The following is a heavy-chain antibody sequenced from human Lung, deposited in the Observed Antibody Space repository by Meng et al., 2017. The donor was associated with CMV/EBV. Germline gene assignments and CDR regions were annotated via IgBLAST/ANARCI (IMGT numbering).Heavy chain of an antibody. Sequence: SVXVSCKTSGDTFGYFAISWVRQAPGQGLEWMGGIIPLLTVKNYAQNFQGRVTISADKSTATVYLELTGLRPDDTAVYFCARDPTVAAAGSNYFDSWGQGTLVTVAS. V-gene: IGHV1-69*10. D-gene: IGHD6-25*01. J-gene: IGHJ4*02. CDR3: ARDPTVAAAGSNYFDS. CDR1: GDTFGYFA. CDR2: IIPLLTVK.